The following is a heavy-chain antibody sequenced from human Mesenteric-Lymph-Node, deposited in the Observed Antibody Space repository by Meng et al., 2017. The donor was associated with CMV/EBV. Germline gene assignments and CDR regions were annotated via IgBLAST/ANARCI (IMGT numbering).Heavy chain of an antibody. J-gene: IGHJ4*02. D-gene: IGHD3-16*02. CDR1: GFTFSSYW. CDR3: GMITFGGVIVY. CDR2: ISSSGGTI. V-gene: IGHV3-48*04. Sequence: GESLKISCAASGFTFSSYWMSWVRQAPGKGLEWVSYISSSGGTIYHADSVKGRFTISRDSAKNSLYLQMNSLRAEDTAVYYCGMITFGGVIVYWGQGTLVTVSS.